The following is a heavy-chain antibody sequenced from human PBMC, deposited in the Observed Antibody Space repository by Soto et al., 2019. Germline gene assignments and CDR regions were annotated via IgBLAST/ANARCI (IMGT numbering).Heavy chain of an antibody. CDR2: IYYSGST. V-gene: IGHV4-59*01. CDR1: GGSISSYY. D-gene: IGHD3-22*01. J-gene: IGHJ4*02. Sequence: SETLSLTCTVSGGSISSYYWSWIRQPPGKGLEWIGYIYYSGSTNYNPSLKSRVTISVDTSKNQFSLKLSSVTAADTAVYYCATAQEYYYDSSGSFDYWGQGTLVTVSS. CDR3: ATAQEYYYDSSGSFDY.